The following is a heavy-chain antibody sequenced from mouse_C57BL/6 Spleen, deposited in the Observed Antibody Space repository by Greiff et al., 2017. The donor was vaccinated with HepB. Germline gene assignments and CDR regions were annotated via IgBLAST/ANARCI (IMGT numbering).Heavy chain of an antibody. V-gene: IGHV5-6*02. CDR3: ARHYVYDWYFGV. J-gene: IGHJ1*03. CDR1: GFTFSSYG. CDR2: ISSGGSYT. Sequence: EVMLVESGGDLVKPGGSLKLSCAASGFTFSSYGMSWVRQTPDKRLEWVATISSGGSYTYYPDSVKGRFTISRDNAKNTLYLQMSSLKSEDTAMYYCARHYVYDWYFGVWGTGTTVTVSS. D-gene: IGHD2-2*01.